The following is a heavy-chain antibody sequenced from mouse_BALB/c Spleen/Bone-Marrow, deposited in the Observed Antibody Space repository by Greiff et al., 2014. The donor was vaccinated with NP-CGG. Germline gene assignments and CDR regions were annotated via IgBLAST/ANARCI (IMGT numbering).Heavy chain of an antibody. CDR1: GFTFSDYY. V-gene: IGHV5-4*02. D-gene: IGHD1-1*02. CDR3: ARSGERYGAMDY. J-gene: IGHJ4*01. Sequence: EVKLVESGGGLVKPGGSLKLSCAASGFTFSDYYMYWVRQTQEKRLGWVATISDGGSYTYYPDSVKGRFTISRDNAKNNLYLQMSSLKSEDTAMYYCARSGERYGAMDYWGQGTSVTVFS. CDR2: ISDGGSYT.